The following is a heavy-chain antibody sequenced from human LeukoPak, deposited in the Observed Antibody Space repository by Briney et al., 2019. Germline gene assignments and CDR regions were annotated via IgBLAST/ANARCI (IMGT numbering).Heavy chain of an antibody. Sequence: ASVKVSCKASGYTLTNYGFTWVRQAPGQGLQWVGWVSAYNGHTNYAQEMQGRVTMTTDTSTSTAYVELTSLRSDDTAVYYCARDHSLGAVAGTFDYWGQGTLVTVSS. CDR2: VSAYNGHT. J-gene: IGHJ4*02. V-gene: IGHV1-18*01. CDR1: GYTLTNYG. D-gene: IGHD6-19*01. CDR3: ARDHSLGAVAGTFDY.